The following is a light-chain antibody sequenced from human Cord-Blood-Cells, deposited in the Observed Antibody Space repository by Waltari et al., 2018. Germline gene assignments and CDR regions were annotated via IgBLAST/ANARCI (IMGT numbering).Light chain of an antibody. Sequence: DIVMTQSPDSLAVSLGKRATINCNSSQSVLYSSNNKNYLAWYQQKPGQPPKLLIYWASTREAGVPDRFSGSGSGTDFTLTISSLQAEDVAVYYCQQYYSTPYTFGQGTKLEIK. J-gene: IGKJ2*01. CDR3: QQYYSTPYT. CDR1: QSVLYSSNNKNY. CDR2: WAS. V-gene: IGKV4-1*01.